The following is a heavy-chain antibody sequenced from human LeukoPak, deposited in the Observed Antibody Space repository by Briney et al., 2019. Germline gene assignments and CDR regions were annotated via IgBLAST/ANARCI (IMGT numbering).Heavy chain of an antibody. CDR2: VTGSDDTT. J-gene: IGHJ4*02. D-gene: IGHD5-12*01. Sequence: AGGSLRLSCAASGFSFSNDAMTWVRQAPGKGLEWVSTVTGSDDTTHYTDSVKGRFTISRDHSKNMLHLQMNSLRVEDTAIYYCAKGPQLYSGYHPAYWGQGTLVTVSS. CDR1: GFSFSNDA. CDR3: AKGPQLYSGYHPAY. V-gene: IGHV3-23*01.